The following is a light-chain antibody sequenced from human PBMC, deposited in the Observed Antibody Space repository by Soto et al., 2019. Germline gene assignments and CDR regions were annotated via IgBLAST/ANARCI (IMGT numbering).Light chain of an antibody. CDR1: QSVSSSY. CDR2: GAS. V-gene: IGKV3-20*01. J-gene: IGKJ2*01. CDR3: QLYGSSLP. Sequence: EIVLTQSPGTLSLSPGERATLSCRASQSVSSSYLAWYQKKPGQTPRLLIYGASSRATGIPNRFSGSGSGTDFTLTISRLEPEDFAVYYCQLYGSSLPFGQGTKLEIK.